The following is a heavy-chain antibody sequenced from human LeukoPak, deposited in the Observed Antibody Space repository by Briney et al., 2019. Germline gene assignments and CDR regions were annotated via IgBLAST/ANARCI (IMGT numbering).Heavy chain of an antibody. CDR1: GFTVSSNY. V-gene: IGHV3-23*01. Sequence: GGSLRLSCAASGFTVSSNYMSWVRQAPGKGLEWVSAISGSGGSTYYADSVKGRFTISRDNSKNTLYLQMNSLRAEDTAVYYCAKDFLKEGITIFGVVIPYGMDVWGQGTTVTVSS. CDR3: AKDFLKEGITIFGVVIPYGMDV. D-gene: IGHD3-3*01. J-gene: IGHJ6*02. CDR2: ISGSGGST.